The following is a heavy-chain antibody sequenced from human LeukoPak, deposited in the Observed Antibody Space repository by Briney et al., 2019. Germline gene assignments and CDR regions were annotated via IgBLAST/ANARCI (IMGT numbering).Heavy chain of an antibody. J-gene: IGHJ4*02. CDR2: IDPSDSCT. D-gene: IGHD3-16*02. CDR3: ARVIHLGELSLYDY. V-gene: IGHV5-10-1*01. Sequence: GESLKISCKGSGYSFTTYWITWVRQMPGKGLEWMGRIDPSDSCTNYSPSFQGHVTISADKSISTAYLQWSSLKASDTAMYYCARVIHLGELSLYDYWGQGTLVTVSS. CDR1: GYSFTTYW.